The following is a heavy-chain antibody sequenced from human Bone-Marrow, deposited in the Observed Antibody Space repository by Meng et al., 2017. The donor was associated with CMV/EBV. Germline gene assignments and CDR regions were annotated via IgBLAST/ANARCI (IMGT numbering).Heavy chain of an antibody. CDR3: ARGSGDYVLD. Sequence: GESLKISCAASGFTFSSYSMNWVRQAPGKGLEWVSSISSSSSYIYYADSVKGRFTISRDNAKNSLYLQMNSLRAEDTAVYYCARGSGDYVLDWGQGTRVTVSS. CDR1: GFTFSSYS. CDR2: ISSSSSYI. V-gene: IGHV3-21*01. J-gene: IGHJ4*02. D-gene: IGHD4-17*01.